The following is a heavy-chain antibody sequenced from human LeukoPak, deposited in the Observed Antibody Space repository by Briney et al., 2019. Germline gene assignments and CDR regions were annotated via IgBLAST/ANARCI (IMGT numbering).Heavy chain of an antibody. Sequence: ASVKVSCKASGGTFSSYAISWVRQAPGQGLEWMGGIIPIFGTANYAQKFQGRVTITADESTSTAYMELSSLRSEDTAVYYCASSPNGADYYDSSGYSYWGQGTLVTVSS. V-gene: IGHV1-69*13. J-gene: IGHJ4*02. CDR1: GGTFSSYA. D-gene: IGHD3-22*01. CDR2: IIPIFGTA. CDR3: ASSPNGADYYDSSGYSY.